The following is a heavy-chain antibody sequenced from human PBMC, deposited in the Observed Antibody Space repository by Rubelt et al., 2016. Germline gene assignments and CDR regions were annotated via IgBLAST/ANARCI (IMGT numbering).Heavy chain of an antibody. CDR3: ARANHGDYEDY. D-gene: IGHD4-17*01. J-gene: IGHJ4*02. CDR2: IDAGNGDT. CDR1: GYTFTNYG. Sequence: QVQLVQSGAEVKKPGASVKVSCKASGYTFTNYGMHWVRQAPGQRLEWMGWIDAGNGDTKYSQKLKDRGSITRDASENTADMELSSLRSEDTAVYYCARANHGDYEDYWGQGTLVTVSS. V-gene: IGHV1-3*01.